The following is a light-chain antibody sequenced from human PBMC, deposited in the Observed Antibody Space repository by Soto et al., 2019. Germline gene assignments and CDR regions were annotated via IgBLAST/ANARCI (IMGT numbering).Light chain of an antibody. V-gene: IGLV2-8*01. J-gene: IGLJ3*02. CDR3: SSYAGSNNGAV. CDR1: SSDVGGYNY. CDR2: EDT. Sequence: QSALTQPPSASGSPGQSVTISCTGTSSDVGGYNYVSWYQQHPGKAPKLIIYEDTKRPSGVPDRFTGSKSGNTASLTVSGLQAEDEADYYCSSYAGSNNGAVFGGGTKVTVL.